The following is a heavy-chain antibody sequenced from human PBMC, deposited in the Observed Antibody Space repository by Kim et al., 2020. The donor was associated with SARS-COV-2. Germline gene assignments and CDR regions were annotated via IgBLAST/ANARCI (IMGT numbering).Heavy chain of an antibody. Sequence: GGSLRLSCAASGFTVSSYGMHWVRQAPGKGLEWVAVISYDGSNKYSADSVNGRFTISRDNSKTTLYLQMNSLGAEDTAVYYWASNRNYYGSGSYILDYWG. CDR2: ISYDGSNK. CDR3: ASNRNYYGSGSYILDY. J-gene: IGHJ4*01. D-gene: IGHD3-10*01. V-gene: IGHV3-30*03. CDR1: GFTVSSYG.